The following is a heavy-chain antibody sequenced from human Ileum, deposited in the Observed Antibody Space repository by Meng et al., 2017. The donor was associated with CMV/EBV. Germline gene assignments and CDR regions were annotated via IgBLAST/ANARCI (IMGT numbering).Heavy chain of an antibody. D-gene: IGHD3-22*01. CDR3: ARASYYDSSYFDN. Sequence: QVQLQESGPGLVKPSQTLSLTCPVSGASISSSDYYWSSIRQPPGKGLEWIGYIHYSGSTYYNPSLKSRVTISEDTSKNQFSLKLNSVTAADTAVYYCARASYYDSSYFDNWGQGTLVTVSS. CDR2: IHYSGST. CDR1: GASISSSDYY. V-gene: IGHV4-30-4*08. J-gene: IGHJ4*02.